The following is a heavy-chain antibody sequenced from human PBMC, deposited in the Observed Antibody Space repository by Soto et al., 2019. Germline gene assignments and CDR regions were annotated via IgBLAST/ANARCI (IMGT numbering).Heavy chain of an antibody. CDR1: GGSISSYY. J-gene: IGHJ6*03. V-gene: IGHV4-59*08. CDR3: ARHGNYYYYMDV. CDR2: IYYSGST. D-gene: IGHD2-15*01. Sequence: QVQLQESGPGLVKPSETLSLTCTVSGGSISSYYWSWIRQPPGKGLEWIGYIYYSGSTNYNPSLKSRVHISVDTSENQFSLKLSSVTAADTAVYYCARHGNYYYYMDVWGKGTTVTVSS.